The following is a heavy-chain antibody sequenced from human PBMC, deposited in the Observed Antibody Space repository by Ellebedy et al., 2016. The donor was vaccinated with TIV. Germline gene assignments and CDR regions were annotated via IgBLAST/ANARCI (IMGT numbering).Heavy chain of an antibody. Sequence: GESLKISCKGSGYSFTDYWIGWVRQTPRKGLEWMAIIYPGDSNTIYSPSFQGQVTISADKSIGTAYLQWSSLKASDSAMYYCARRPTYGPLEFFDYWGQGTLVTVSS. D-gene: IGHD1-1*01. CDR2: IYPGDSNT. J-gene: IGHJ4*02. CDR1: GYSFTDYW. V-gene: IGHV5-51*01. CDR3: ARRPTYGPLEFFDY.